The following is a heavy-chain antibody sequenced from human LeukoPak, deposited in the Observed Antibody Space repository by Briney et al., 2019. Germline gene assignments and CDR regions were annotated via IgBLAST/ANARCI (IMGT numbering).Heavy chain of an antibody. CDR1: GYTFTNYM. CDR2: ISPYNGNT. J-gene: IGHJ2*01. Sequence: ASVKVSCKTSGYTFTNYMIPWVRQAPGQGLEWMGWISPYNGNTNYAQKVEGRVTMTTDASTTTAYMELRSLRSDDTALYYCARGGGPASTQFDLWGRGTLVTVSS. CDR3: ARGGGPASTQFDL. D-gene: IGHD2-2*01. V-gene: IGHV1-18*01.